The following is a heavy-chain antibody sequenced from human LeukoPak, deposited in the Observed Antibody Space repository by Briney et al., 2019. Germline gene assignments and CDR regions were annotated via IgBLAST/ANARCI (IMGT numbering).Heavy chain of an antibody. J-gene: IGHJ4*02. V-gene: IGHV3-48*04. CDR2: ISSSGSTI. D-gene: IGHD3-22*01. CDR1: GFTFSSYA. Sequence: GGSLRLSCAASGFTFSSYAMSWVRQAPGKGLEWVSYISSSGSTIYYADSVKGRFTISRDNAKNSLYLQMNSLRAEDTAVYYCARERGPYYYDSSGYYEGVDYWGQGTLVTVSS. CDR3: ARERGPYYYDSSGYYEGVDY.